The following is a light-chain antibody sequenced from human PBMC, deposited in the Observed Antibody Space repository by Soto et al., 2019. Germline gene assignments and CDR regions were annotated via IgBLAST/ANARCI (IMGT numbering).Light chain of an antibody. Sequence: EIVMTQSPATLSVSPGERVTLSCRASETVSSYLAWYQQKPGQAPRLLIYDASNRATGIPARFSGSGSGTDFTLTISSLEPEDFADYYCQQRSNWPPITFGQGTRLEIK. V-gene: IGKV3-11*01. CDR2: DAS. J-gene: IGKJ5*01. CDR1: ETVSSY. CDR3: QQRSNWPPIT.